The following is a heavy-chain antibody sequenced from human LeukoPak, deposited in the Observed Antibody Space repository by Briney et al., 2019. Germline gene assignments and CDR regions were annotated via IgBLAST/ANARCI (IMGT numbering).Heavy chain of an antibody. V-gene: IGHV3-15*01. CDR2: XXXXTDGGTT. J-gene: IGHJ4*02. CDR3: TTVGNDYDFWSGYSDY. CDR1: GFTFSNAW. Sequence: GGSLRLSCAASGFTFSNAWMSWVRQAPGKGLXXXXXXXXXTDGGTTDYAAPVKGRFTISRDDSKNTLYLQMNSLKTEDTAVYYCTTVGNDYDFWSGYSDYWGQGTLVTVSS. D-gene: IGHD3-3*01.